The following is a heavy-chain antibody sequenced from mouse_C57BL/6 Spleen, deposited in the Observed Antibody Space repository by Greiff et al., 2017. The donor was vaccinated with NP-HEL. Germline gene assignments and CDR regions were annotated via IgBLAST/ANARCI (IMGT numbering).Heavy chain of an antibody. Sequence: EVQGVESGGGLVKPGGSLKLSCAASGFTFSSYAMSWVRQTPEKRLEWVATISDGGSYTYYPDNVKGRFTISRDNAKNNLYLQMSHLKSEDTAMYYCARNSHDYSWFAYGGQGTLVTVSA. CDR1: GFTFSSYA. J-gene: IGHJ3*01. V-gene: IGHV5-4*01. CDR2: ISDGGSYT. CDR3: ARNSHDYSWFAY. D-gene: IGHD2-4*01.